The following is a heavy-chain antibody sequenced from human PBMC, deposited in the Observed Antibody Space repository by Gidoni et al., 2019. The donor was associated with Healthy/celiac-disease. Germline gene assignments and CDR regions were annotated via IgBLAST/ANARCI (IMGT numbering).Heavy chain of an antibody. J-gene: IGHJ4*02. V-gene: IGHV4-39*01. CDR2: IYYSGST. CDR1: GGSISSSSYY. Sequence: QLQLQESGPGLVKPSETLSLTCTVSGGSISSSSYYWGWIRQPPGKGLEWIGSIYYSGSTYYNPSLKSRVTISVDTSKNQFSLKLSSVTAADTAVYYCARHSYDSSGYYPILSDYWGQGTLVTVSS. D-gene: IGHD3-22*01. CDR3: ARHSYDSSGYYPILSDY.